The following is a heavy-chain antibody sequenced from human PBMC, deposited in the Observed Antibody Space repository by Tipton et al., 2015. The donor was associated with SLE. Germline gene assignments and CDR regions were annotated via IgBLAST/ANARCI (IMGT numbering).Heavy chain of an antibody. Sequence: SLRLSCASSGFTFSSHAMTWVRQASGKGLGGVSTVSPSGGSTYYADSVKGRFTIARDNSQNTLYLHMNNLRADDTAIYYCAKYPLEYSTGWFFFDNWGQGTLVTVSS. CDR1: GFTFSSHA. J-gene: IGHJ4*02. D-gene: IGHD6-19*01. CDR3: AKYPLEYSTGWFFFDN. V-gene: IGHV3-23*01. CDR2: VSPSGGST.